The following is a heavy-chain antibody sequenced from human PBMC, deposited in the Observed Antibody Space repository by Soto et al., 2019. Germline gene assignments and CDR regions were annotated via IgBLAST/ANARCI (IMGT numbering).Heavy chain of an antibody. D-gene: IGHD3-9*01. V-gene: IGHV4-34*01. Sequence: SEPLSLTCAVYGGSFSGYYWSWIRQPPGKGLEWIGDINYSGSTNYNPSLKSRVTMSADTSKNQLSLKVRSVTAADTAVYYCARVGERWQYFDWFYYFDSWGQGALVTVSS. CDR3: ARVGERWQYFDWFYYFDS. J-gene: IGHJ4*02. CDR1: GGSFSGYY. CDR2: INYSGST.